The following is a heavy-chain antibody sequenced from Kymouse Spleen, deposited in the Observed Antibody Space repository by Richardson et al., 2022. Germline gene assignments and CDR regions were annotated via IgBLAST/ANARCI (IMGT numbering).Heavy chain of an antibody. V-gene: IGHV3-9*01. CDR1: GFTFDDYA. J-gene: IGHJ4*02. CDR3: AKDFTMVRGVITFFDY. CDR2: ISWNSGSI. Sequence: EVQLVESGGGLVQPGRSLRLSCAASGFTFDDYAMHWVRQAPGKGLEWVSGISWNSGSIGYADSVKGRFTISRDNAKNSLYLQMNSLRAEDTALYYCAKDFTMVRGVITFFDYWGQGTLVTVSS. D-gene: IGHD3-10*01.